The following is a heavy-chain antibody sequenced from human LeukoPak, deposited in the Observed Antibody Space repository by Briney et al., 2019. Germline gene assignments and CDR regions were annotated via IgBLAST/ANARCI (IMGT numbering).Heavy chain of an antibody. CDR2: ISSDGGST. CDR1: GFPFSSYA. Sequence: GGSLRLSCAGSGFPFSSYAMHWVRQPPGKGLEYVSAISSDGGSTYYANSVKGKFTISRDNSKNTLYLQMGSLRPEDMAVYYCARDLRVVAVPAAKGFDFWGRGTMVIVSS. V-gene: IGHV3-64*01. D-gene: IGHD2-2*01. CDR3: ARDLRVVAVPAAKGFDF. J-gene: IGHJ2*01.